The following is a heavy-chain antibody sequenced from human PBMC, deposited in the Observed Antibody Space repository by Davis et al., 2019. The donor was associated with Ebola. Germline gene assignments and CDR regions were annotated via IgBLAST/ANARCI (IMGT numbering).Heavy chain of an antibody. D-gene: IGHD1-26*01. CDR3: VKDTSNIWFDI. J-gene: IGHJ3*02. Sequence: GESLKISCAASGFIFRSYVMSWVRQAPGKGLEWVSTLGTSADTYYADSVKGRFTISRDNSKNTLDLQMNGLRVEDTAIYFCVKDTSNIWFDIWGQGTMVTVSS. CDR1: GFIFRSYV. V-gene: IGHV3-23*01. CDR2: LGTSADT.